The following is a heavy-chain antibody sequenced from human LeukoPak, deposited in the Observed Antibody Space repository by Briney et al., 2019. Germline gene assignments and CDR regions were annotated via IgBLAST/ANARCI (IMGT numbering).Heavy chain of an antibody. CDR3: ARHGTAAGPFQL. J-gene: IGHJ1*01. CDR2: VYYSGTT. CDR1: GGSISSYY. Sequence: SETLSLTCTVSGGSISSYYWSWIRQPPGKGLEWIGYVYYSGTTNYNPSLESRVTISVDTSKNQFSLKLTSVVAADTAVYYCARHGTAAGPFQLWGQGTLVTVSS. D-gene: IGHD2-21*02. V-gene: IGHV4-59*08.